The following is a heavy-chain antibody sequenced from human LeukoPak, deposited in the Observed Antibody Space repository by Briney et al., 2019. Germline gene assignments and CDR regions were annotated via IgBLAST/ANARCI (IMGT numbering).Heavy chain of an antibody. J-gene: IGHJ4*02. CDR2: MNPNSGNT. V-gene: IGHV1-8*01. D-gene: IGHD2-2*01. CDR3: ARDQQYCSSTSCYGTGDY. Sequence: ASVKVSCKASGYTFTSYDINWVRQATGQGLEWMGWMNPNSGNTGYAQKFQGRVTMTRNTSISTAYMELSSLRSDDTAVYYCARDQQYCSSTSCYGTGDYWGQGTLVTVSS. CDR1: GYTFTSYD.